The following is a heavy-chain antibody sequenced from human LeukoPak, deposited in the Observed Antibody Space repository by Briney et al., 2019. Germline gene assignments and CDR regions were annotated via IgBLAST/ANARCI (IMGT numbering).Heavy chain of an antibody. J-gene: IGHJ4*02. CDR2: ISGSGDST. CDR1: GFTFSSYA. Sequence: GGSLRLSCAASGFTFSSYAMSWVRQAPGKGLEWVSAISGSGDSTYYADSVKGRFTISRDNSKNTLYLQMNSLRAEDTAVYYWAKDRNVYCSSTSCSSEFDYWGQGTLVTVSS. V-gene: IGHV3-23*01. CDR3: AKDRNVYCSSTSCSSEFDY. D-gene: IGHD2-2*01.